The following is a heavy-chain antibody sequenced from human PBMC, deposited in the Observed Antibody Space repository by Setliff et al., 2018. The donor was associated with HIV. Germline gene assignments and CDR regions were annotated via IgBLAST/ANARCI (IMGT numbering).Heavy chain of an antibody. CDR3: ARVLRGSSGWYGYYYMDV. CDR2: INPSAVT. D-gene: IGHD6-19*01. J-gene: IGHJ6*03. Sequence: VASVKVSCKASGYTFSNYYIHWVRQAPGQGLEWMGIINPSAVTSYGQKFQGRVTMTRNTSISTAYMELSSLRSEDTAMYYCARVLRGSSGWYGYYYMDVWGKGTTVTV. V-gene: IGHV1-46*01. CDR1: GYTFSNYY.